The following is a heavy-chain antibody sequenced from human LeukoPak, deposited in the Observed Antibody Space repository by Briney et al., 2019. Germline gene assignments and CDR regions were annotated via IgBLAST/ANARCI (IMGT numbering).Heavy chain of an antibody. Sequence: GGSLRLSCAASGFTFSNYWMHWVRQAPGKGLVWVSRINSDGSKIVYPDSVKGRFTISRDNARNTLSLQMNSLRVEDTAVYYCARGPVGLSALDAWGQGILVTVSP. D-gene: IGHD2-15*01. J-gene: IGHJ5*02. V-gene: IGHV3-74*01. CDR1: GFTFSNYW. CDR3: ARGPVGLSALDA. CDR2: INSDGSKI.